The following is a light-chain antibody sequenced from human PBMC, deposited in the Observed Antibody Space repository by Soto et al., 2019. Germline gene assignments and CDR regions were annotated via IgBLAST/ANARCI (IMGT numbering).Light chain of an antibody. J-gene: IGLJ3*02. CDR3: CSHAGTWV. CDR1: GSDVGGYDY. Sequence: QSALTQPRSVSGSPGQSATISCTGTGSDVGGYDYVSWYQQHPGKAPKLIIYDVNKRPSGVPDRFSGSKSGNTASLTISGLQDGDEADYYCCSHAGTWVFGGGTQLTVL. CDR2: DVN. V-gene: IGLV2-11*01.